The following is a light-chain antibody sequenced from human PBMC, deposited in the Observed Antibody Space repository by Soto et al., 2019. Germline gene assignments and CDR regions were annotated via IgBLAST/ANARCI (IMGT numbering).Light chain of an antibody. J-gene: IGLJ3*02. V-gene: IGLV1-44*01. CDR1: SSNIGSNT. Sequence: QSVLTQPPSVSGTPGQRVTISCSGSSSNIGSNTVNWYQHLPGTAPKVLIYTNNERPSGVPDRFSGSKSGTSASLAISGLQSEDEADYYCAVWDGSLNGPVFGGGTKVTVL. CDR3: AVWDGSLNGPV. CDR2: TNN.